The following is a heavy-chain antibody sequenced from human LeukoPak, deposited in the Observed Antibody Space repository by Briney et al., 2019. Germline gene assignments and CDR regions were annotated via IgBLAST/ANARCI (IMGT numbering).Heavy chain of an antibody. Sequence: SETLSLTCAVHGGSFSDYYWSWIRQPPGKGLEWIGEIFHRGNPNYNPSLKSRVTMSVDTSENQFSLNLTSVAATDSAVYFCTGSSRSTRYYFDYWGQGILVTVSS. CDR1: GGSFSDYY. J-gene: IGHJ4*02. CDR3: TGSSRSTRYYFDY. V-gene: IGHV4-34*12. CDR2: IFHRGNP. D-gene: IGHD6-6*01.